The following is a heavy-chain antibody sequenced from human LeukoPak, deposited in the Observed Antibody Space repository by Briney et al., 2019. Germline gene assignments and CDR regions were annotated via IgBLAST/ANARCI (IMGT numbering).Heavy chain of an antibody. Sequence: PSETLSLTCTVSGGSISGYYWSWIRQPPGKGLEWIGYIDYSGSTNYNPSLKSRVTISEDTSKNQFSLRLRYVTAADTAVYYCGRTASTVTTAIDYWGQGTLVTVSS. D-gene: IGHD4-17*01. CDR1: GGSISGYY. CDR3: GRTASTVTTAIDY. V-gene: IGHV4-59*01. J-gene: IGHJ4*02. CDR2: IDYSGST.